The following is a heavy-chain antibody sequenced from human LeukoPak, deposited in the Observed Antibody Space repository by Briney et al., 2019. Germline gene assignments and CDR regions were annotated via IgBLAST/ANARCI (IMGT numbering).Heavy chain of an antibody. CDR3: VKDRYYDGSGYYDY. Sequence: GGSLRLSCSASGFFFSSCAMHWVRQAPGKGLECVSTITSSGDSTYYADSVKGRFTISRDNSKNTLYLQMTSLRAEDTAVFYCVKDRYYDGSGYYDYWGQGTLVTVSS. CDR1: GFFFSSCA. V-gene: IGHV3-64D*06. J-gene: IGHJ4*02. CDR2: ITSSGDST. D-gene: IGHD3-22*01.